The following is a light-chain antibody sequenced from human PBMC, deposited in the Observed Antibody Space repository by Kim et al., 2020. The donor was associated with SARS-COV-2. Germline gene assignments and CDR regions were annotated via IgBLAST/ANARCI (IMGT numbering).Light chain of an antibody. J-gene: IGKJ5*01. CDR1: QSVSGSY. CDR3: QQYANSPVT. V-gene: IGKV3-20*01. CDR2: GGS. Sequence: EIVLTQSPGTVSLSPGERATLSCRASQSVSGSYLAWYQQKPGQAPRLLIYGGSSRATGIPDRFSGSGSGTDFTLTISRLEPEDFAVYSCQQYANSPVTFGQWTRLEIK.